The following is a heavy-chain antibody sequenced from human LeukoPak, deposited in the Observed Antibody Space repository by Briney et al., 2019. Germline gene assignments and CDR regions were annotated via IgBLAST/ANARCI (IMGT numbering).Heavy chain of an antibody. CDR1: GYTFTGYY. D-gene: IGHD2-2*02. V-gene: IGHV1-2*02. J-gene: IGHJ5*02. Sequence: ASVKVSCKASGYTFTGYYMHWVRQAPGQGLEWMGWINPNSGGTNYAQKFQGRVTMTRDTSISTAYMELGRLRSDDTAVYYCARSAQVVPAAIGFDPWGQGTLVTVSS. CDR3: ARSAQVVPAAIGFDP. CDR2: INPNSGGT.